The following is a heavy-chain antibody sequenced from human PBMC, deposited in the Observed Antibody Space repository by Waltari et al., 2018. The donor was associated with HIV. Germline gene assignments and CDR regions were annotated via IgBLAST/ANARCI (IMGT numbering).Heavy chain of an antibody. CDR1: DGSFIGYY. J-gene: IGHJ6*02. Sequence: QVRLQEWGTGVLKPPETLSLSCAMYDGSFIGYYWTWIRQSPGRGLQWIGEINHAGATNYNPSLRSRLILSIDTSKKQFYMKLTSVTVADTATYFCARGYAAAAPYFGLDVWGQGTTVTVSS. V-gene: IGHV4-34*01. D-gene: IGHD6-13*01. CDR2: INHAGAT. CDR3: ARGYAAAAPYFGLDV.